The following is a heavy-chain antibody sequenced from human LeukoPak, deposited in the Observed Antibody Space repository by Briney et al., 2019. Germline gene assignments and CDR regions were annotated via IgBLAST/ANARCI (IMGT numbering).Heavy chain of an antibody. V-gene: IGHV1-2*02. CDR3: ARTVARNWFDP. CDR1: GYTFTGHY. CDR2: INPNSGGT. D-gene: IGHD5-12*01. J-gene: IGHJ5*02. Sequence: GASVKVSCKASGYTFTGHYMHWVRRAPGQGLEWMGWINPNSGGTNYAQKFQGRVTMTRDTSISTAYMELSRLRSDDTAVYYCARTVARNWFDPWGQGTLVTISS.